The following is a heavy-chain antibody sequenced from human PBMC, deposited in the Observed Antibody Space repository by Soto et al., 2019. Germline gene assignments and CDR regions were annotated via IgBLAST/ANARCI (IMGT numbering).Heavy chain of an antibody. Sequence: SETLSLTCTVSGGSVSSGSYYWSWIRQPPGKGLEWIGYIYYSGSTNYNPSLKSRVTISVDTSKNQFSLKLSSVTAADTAVYYCARTSMYYDFWSGSHHPGRFDPWGQGTLVTVSS. J-gene: IGHJ5*02. V-gene: IGHV4-61*01. CDR1: GGSVSSGSYY. CDR2: IYYSGST. D-gene: IGHD3-3*01. CDR3: ARTSMYYDFWSGSHHPGRFDP.